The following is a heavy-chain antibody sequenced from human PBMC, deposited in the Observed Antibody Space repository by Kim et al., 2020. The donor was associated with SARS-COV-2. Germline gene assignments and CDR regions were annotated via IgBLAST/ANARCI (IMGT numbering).Heavy chain of an antibody. CDR3: ARALGIPRGWFDP. CDR2: IYYSGRT. V-gene: IGHV4-59*08. J-gene: IGHJ5*02. CDR1: GGSISSYY. Sequence: SETLSLTCTVSGGSISSYYWSWIRQPPGKGLEWIGYIYYSGRTNYNPSLKSRVTISVDTSKNQFSLKLSSVTAADTAVYYCARALGIPRGWFDPWGQGTLVTVSS. D-gene: IGHD2-21*01.